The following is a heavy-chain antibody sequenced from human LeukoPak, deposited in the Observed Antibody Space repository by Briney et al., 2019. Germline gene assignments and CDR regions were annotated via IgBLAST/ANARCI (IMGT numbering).Heavy chain of an antibody. Sequence: GGSLRLSCAASGFTFSSYAMSWVRQAPGKGLEWVSAICGSGGSTYYADSVKGRFTISRDNSKNTLYLQMNSLRAEDTAVYYCAKDSDVVVTATAFDYWGQGTLVTVSS. CDR2: ICGSGGST. CDR3: AKDSDVVVTATAFDY. CDR1: GFTFSSYA. D-gene: IGHD2-21*02. J-gene: IGHJ4*02. V-gene: IGHV3-23*01.